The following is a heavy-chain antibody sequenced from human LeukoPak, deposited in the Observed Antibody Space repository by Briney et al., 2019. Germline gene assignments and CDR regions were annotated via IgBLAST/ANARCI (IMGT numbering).Heavy chain of an antibody. CDR3: ARQSRDGSKTRGYFFDH. CDR1: GYIFTNYW. Sequence: GESLKISCQVSGYIFTNYWIGWVRQMPGKGLESMGLIYPADSDTTYSPSFQGQVTISADKSTSTVSLQWSSLRASDPAKYYCARQSRDGSKTRGYFFDHWGQGALVTVSS. D-gene: IGHD3-10*01. CDR2: IYPADSDT. J-gene: IGHJ4*02. V-gene: IGHV5-51*01.